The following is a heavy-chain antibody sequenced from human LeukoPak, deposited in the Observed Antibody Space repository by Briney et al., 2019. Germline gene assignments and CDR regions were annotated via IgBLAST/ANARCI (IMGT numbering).Heavy chain of an antibody. V-gene: IGHV1-2*02. CDR1: GYTFTGYY. Sequence: ASVKVSCKASGYTFTGYYMHWVRQAPGQGLEWMGWINPNSGGTNYAQKFKGRGTMTRETSISTGYMELGRLRSDDTAVYYCARGPSLVTEYFDYWGQGTLVTVSS. J-gene: IGHJ4*02. CDR2: INPNSGGT. D-gene: IGHD1-14*01. CDR3: ARGPSLVTEYFDY.